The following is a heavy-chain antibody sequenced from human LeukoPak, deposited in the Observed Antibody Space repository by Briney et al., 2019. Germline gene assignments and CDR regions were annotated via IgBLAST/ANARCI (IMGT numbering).Heavy chain of an antibody. J-gene: IGHJ5*02. CDR2: ISSTGSTI. Sequence: GGSLRLSCAASGFTFNTYSMNWVRQAPGKGLEWISYISSTGSTIYYADSVKGRFTISRDNAKNSLYLQMNSLRAEDTAVYYCARDRGYDILTGYFNWFDPWGQGTLVTVSS. D-gene: IGHD3-9*01. CDR1: GFTFNTYS. CDR3: ARDRGYDILTGYFNWFDP. V-gene: IGHV3-48*04.